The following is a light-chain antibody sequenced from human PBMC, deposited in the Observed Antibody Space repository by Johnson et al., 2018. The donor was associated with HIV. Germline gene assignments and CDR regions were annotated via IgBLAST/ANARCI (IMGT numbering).Light chain of an antibody. CDR2: ENN. Sequence: QSVLTQPPSVSAAPGQKVTISCSGSNSNIGNSYVSWYQQLPRTAPKLLIYENNKRPSGIPDRFSGSKSGTSATLGITGLQTGDEADYYCGTWDSSLDAYVFGTGTKVAGL. J-gene: IGLJ1*01. V-gene: IGLV1-51*02. CDR3: GTWDSSLDAYV. CDR1: NSNIGNSY.